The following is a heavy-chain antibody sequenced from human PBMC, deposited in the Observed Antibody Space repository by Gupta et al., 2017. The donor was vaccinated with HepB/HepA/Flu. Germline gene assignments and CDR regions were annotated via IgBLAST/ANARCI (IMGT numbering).Heavy chain of an antibody. CDR2: ISSSGSTI. D-gene: IGHD6-13*01. Sequence: QVQLVESGGGLVKPGGSLRLSCAASGFTFSDFYLIWIGQAPGKGLEWVSYISSSGSTIYYADSVKGRFTISRDNAKNSLYLQMNSLRAEDTAVYYCARETPDGGSSWYYFDYWGQGTLVTVSS. J-gene: IGHJ4*02. CDR1: GFTFSDFY. V-gene: IGHV3-11*01. CDR3: ARETPDGGSSWYYFDY.